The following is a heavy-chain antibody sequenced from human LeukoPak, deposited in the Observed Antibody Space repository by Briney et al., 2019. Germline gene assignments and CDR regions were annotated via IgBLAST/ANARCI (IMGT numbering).Heavy chain of an antibody. D-gene: IGHD5-12*01. Sequence: ASVKVSCKASGYTFTTYYIHWVRQAPGQGLEWMGIINPSGGSTSYAQKFQGRVTMTRDTSTSTVYMELSSLRSEDTAVYYCARSEGGYEVWFDPWGQGTLVTVSS. CDR1: GYTFTTYY. J-gene: IGHJ5*02. CDR2: INPSGGST. V-gene: IGHV1-46*01. CDR3: ARSEGGYEVWFDP.